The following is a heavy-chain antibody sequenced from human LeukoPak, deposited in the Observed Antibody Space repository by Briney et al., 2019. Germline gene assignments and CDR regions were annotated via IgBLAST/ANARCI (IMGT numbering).Heavy chain of an antibody. CDR2: IYSDGST. Sequence: GGSLRLSCAASGFTVSTNYMSWVRQAPGKGLEWVSVIYSDGSTYYADSVNGRFTISRDNSKNTLYLQMNSLRAEDTAVYYCARGPYDILTGYYMGYYYYYYYMDVWGKGTTVTISS. D-gene: IGHD3-9*01. V-gene: IGHV3-66*01. J-gene: IGHJ6*03. CDR1: GFTVSTNY. CDR3: ARGPYDILTGYYMGYYYYYYYMDV.